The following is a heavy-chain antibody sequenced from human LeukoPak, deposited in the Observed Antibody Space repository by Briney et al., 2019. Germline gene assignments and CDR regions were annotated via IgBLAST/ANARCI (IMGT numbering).Heavy chain of an antibody. J-gene: IGHJ1*01. Sequence: GGSLTHSPAASGFIFSCYAMRCVRQAPGKGLEWVSSISGSGSSTYYADSVNGRFTISRDKSKNPLYLQMDSLRAEDTALYYCAKSPLGGYKSGWSRWGERTPVTVSS. D-gene: IGHD6-19*01. CDR3: AKSPLGGYKSGWSR. CDR1: GFIFSCYA. CDR2: ISGSGSST. V-gene: IGHV3-23*01.